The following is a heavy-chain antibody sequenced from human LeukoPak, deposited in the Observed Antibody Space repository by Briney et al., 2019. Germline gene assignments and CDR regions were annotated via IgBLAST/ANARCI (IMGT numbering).Heavy chain of an antibody. D-gene: IGHD1-1*01. J-gene: IGHJ4*02. CDR3: ARELARAFDY. CDR1: GGSFSGYY. V-gene: IGHV4-34*01. CDR2: VNHSGST. Sequence: SETLSLTCAVYGGSFSGYYWSWIRQPPGKGLEWIGEVNHSGSTNYNPSLKSRVTISVDTSKNQFSLKLSSVTAADTAVYYCARELARAFDYWGQGTLVTVSS.